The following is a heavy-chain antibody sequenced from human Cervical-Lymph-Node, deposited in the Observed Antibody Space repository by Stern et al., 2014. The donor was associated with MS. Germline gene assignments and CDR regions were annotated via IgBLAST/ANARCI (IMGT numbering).Heavy chain of an antibody. D-gene: IGHD6-13*01. CDR2: VSTTGNI. CDR1: RGSISTYY. V-gene: IGHV4-4*07. Sequence: QVQLQESGPRQVKTAETLSLTCSISRGSISTYYWSWSRQPAGKGLEWIGRVSTTGNIGSTPSFKNRFSMSVDPSKNRFSLQLKSVTAADTAMYFCARDGSWSPLDYWGQGILVTVS. CDR3: ARDGSWSPLDY. J-gene: IGHJ4*02.